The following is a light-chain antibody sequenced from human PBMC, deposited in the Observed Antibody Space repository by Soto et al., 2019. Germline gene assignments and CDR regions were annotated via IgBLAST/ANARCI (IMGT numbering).Light chain of an antibody. J-gene: IGKJ4*01. CDR2: DAS. V-gene: IGKV3-11*01. Sequence: EIVLTQSPATLSLSPVERATLSCRASQSIGNYLAWYQQKPGQAPRLLIFDASNRATGIPARFSGSGSGTDFTLTISSLEPEDFAVYYCQQRSNWLTFGGGTKVDNK. CDR3: QQRSNWLT. CDR1: QSIGNY.